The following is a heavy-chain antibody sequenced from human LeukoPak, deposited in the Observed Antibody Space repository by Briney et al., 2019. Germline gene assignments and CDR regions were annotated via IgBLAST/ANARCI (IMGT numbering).Heavy chain of an antibody. CDR3: AQECVDSSGYYYVPNWFDP. Sequence: GGSLRLSCTASGFTFSSYWMSWVRQAPGKGLEWVANIKQDGSAKYHVDSVKDRFTISRDNAKNSLYLQMNSLRAEDTAVYYCAQECVDSSGYYYVPNWFDPWGQGTLVTVSS. J-gene: IGHJ5*02. CDR2: IKQDGSAK. CDR1: GFTFSSYW. D-gene: IGHD3-22*01. V-gene: IGHV3-7*01.